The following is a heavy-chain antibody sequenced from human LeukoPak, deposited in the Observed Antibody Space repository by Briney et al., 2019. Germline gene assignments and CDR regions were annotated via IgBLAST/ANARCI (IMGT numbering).Heavy chain of an antibody. CDR1: GGSISSYY. J-gene: IGHJ4*02. CDR2: IYYSGST. Sequence: SETLSLTCTVSGGSISSYYRSWIRQPPGKGLEWIGYIYYSGSTNYNPSLKSRVTISVDTSKNQFSLKLSSVTAADTAVYYCARGDYYDSSGYSFDYWGQGTLVTVSS. V-gene: IGHV4-59*01. D-gene: IGHD3-22*01. CDR3: ARGDYYDSSGYSFDY.